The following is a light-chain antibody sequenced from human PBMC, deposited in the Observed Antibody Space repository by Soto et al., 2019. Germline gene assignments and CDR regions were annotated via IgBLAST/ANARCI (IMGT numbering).Light chain of an antibody. V-gene: IGLV2-11*01. CDR1: SSDVGVYNY. Sequence: QSALTQPHSVSGSPGQSVTISCTGASSDVGVYNYVSWYQHHPGKAPKLIIYDVTKRPSGVPDRFSGSKPGNTASLTISGLQAEDEADYYCCSYAGSYVFGTGTKVTVL. J-gene: IGLJ1*01. CDR2: DVT. CDR3: CSYAGSYV.